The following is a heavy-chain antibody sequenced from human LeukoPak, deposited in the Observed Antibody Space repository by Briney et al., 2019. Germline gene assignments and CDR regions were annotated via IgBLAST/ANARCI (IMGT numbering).Heavy chain of an antibody. CDR2: IYSGGST. V-gene: IGHV3-66*01. J-gene: IGHJ4*02. D-gene: IGHD3-22*01. CDR3: AKVTYDSSGYFDY. CDR1: GFTVSSNY. Sequence: GGSLRLSCAAPGFTVSSNYMSWVRQAPGKGLEWVSVIYSGGSTYYADSVKGRFTISRDNSKNTLYLQMNSLRAEDTAVYYCAKVTYDSSGYFDYWGQGTLVTVSS.